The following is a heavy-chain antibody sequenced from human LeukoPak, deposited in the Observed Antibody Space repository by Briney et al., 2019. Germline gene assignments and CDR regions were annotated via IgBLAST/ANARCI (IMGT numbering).Heavy chain of an antibody. CDR2: IYPDDSET. Sequence: GESLKISCQGSGYRFSTYWIAWVRQMPGKGLEWMGIIYPDDSETIYSPAFQGQVTFSVDKAITTAYLQWNSLKASDSAMYYCARRRLEDTAMVLEMDYWGQGTLVTVSS. V-gene: IGHV5-51*01. D-gene: IGHD5-18*01. CDR3: ARRRLEDTAMVLEMDY. CDR1: GYRFSTYW. J-gene: IGHJ4*02.